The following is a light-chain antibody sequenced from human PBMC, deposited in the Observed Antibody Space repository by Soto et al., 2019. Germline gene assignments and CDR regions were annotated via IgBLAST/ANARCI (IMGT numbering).Light chain of an antibody. CDR3: QQYNTWPLT. Sequence: EIVMTQSPATLSVSPGERATLSCWASQSVRTNLAWYQHKPGQAPRLLIYGASARATGIPARFSGSGSGTEVTLTISTLQSEDFALYYCQQYNTWPLTFGGGTKVEVK. CDR1: QSVRTN. J-gene: IGKJ4*01. V-gene: IGKV3-15*01. CDR2: GAS.